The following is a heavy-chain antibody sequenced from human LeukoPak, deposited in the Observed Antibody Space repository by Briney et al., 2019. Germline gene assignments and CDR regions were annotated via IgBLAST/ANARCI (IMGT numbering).Heavy chain of an antibody. V-gene: IGHV4-30-2*01. D-gene: IGHD2-2*01. CDR2: IYHSGST. CDR1: GGSISSGGYS. J-gene: IGHJ3*02. CDR3: ARAGYCSSTSCLNAFDI. Sequence: SQTLSLTCAVSGGSISSGGYSWSWIRQPPGKGLEWIGYIYHSGSTYYNPSLKSRVTISVDRSKNQFSLKLSSVTAADTAVYYCARAGYCSSTSCLNAFDIWGQGTMVTVSS.